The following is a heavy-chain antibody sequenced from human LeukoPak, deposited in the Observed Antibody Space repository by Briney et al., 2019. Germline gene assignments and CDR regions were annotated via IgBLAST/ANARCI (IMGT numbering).Heavy chain of an antibody. CDR2: IIPTFGTS. J-gene: IGHJ4*02. CDR1: GGTFSTYA. D-gene: IGHD1-1*01. V-gene: IGHV1-69*13. CDR3: ARVWGAGTTVGPFDY. Sequence: ASVKVSCKASGGTFSTYAISWVRQAPGQGLEWMGGIIPTFGTSNYAQKFQGRVTITADESTSTAYMELSSLRSEDTAVYYCARVWGAGTTVGPFDYWGQGTLVTVSS.